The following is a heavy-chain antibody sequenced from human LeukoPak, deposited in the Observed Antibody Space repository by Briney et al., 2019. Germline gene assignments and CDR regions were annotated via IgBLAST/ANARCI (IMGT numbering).Heavy chain of an antibody. CDR2: IYYSGST. CDR1: GGSISSYY. D-gene: IGHD4-17*01. J-gene: IGHJ6*03. V-gene: IGHV4-59*08. CDR3: ARGGNYGDYVSYYYYYMDV. Sequence: SETLSLTCTVSGGSISSYYWSWIRQPPGKGLEWIGYIYYSGSTNYNPSLKSRVTISVDTSKNQFSLKLSSVTAADTAVYYCARGGNYGDYVSYYYYYMDVWGKGTTVTISS.